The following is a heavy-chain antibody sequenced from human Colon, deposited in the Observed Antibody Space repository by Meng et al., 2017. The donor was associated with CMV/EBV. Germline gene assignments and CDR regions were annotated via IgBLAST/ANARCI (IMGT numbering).Heavy chain of an antibody. V-gene: IGHV1-2*02. Sequence: ASVKVSCKSSKYTFSDYYIHWVRQAPGQGLQGMGWINPKSGDTNYAQKFQGRVTMTRDTSITTAYLELSSLFSDDTDVYYCVSIGLVVGPTATPRWLTRFDPWGQGTLVTVSS. CDR2: INPKSGDT. J-gene: IGHJ5*02. CDR3: VSIGLVVGPTATPRWLTRFDP. D-gene: IGHD2-8*02. CDR1: KYTFSDYY.